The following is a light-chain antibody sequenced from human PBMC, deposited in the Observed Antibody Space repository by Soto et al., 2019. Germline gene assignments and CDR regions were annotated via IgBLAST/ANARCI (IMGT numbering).Light chain of an antibody. V-gene: IGKV3-15*01. CDR2: AAS. CDR3: KQYNNWPKT. Sequence: EIVMTQSPGTLSVSPGERATLSCRASQSVSSNLAWYQHKPGQAPRLLIYAASTRATGIPARFSGSGSGTDLTLTISSLQSEDFAVYYCKQYNNWPKTFGQGTKVEIK. CDR1: QSVSSN. J-gene: IGKJ1*01.